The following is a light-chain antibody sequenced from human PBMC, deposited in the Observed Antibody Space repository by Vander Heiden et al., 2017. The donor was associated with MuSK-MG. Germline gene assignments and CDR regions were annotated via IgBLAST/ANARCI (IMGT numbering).Light chain of an antibody. Sequence: SYVLTQSPSVSVAPGETAAITCGGNNLGGITLHCYHQKAGQAPVVVIKFNAGRPSGIPERFSGSKSGNTATLTIRRVEAGDEAYYYCQVWDGTTNHVVFGGGTKLTVL. CDR3: QVWDGTTNHVV. J-gene: IGLJ2*01. V-gene: IGLV3-21*04. CDR1: NLGGIT. CDR2: FNA.